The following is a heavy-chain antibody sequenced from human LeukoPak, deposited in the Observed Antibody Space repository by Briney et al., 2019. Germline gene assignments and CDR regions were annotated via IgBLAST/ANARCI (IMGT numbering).Heavy chain of an antibody. D-gene: IGHD3-16*02. J-gene: IGHJ3*02. CDR3: ARIGSITFGGVIVVLRAFDI. CDR1: GGSFSGYY. V-gene: IGHV4-34*01. CDR2: INHSGST. Sequence: SETLSLTCAVYGGSFSGYYWSWIRQPPEKGLEWIGEINHSGSTNCNPSLKSRVTISVDTSKNQSSLKLSSVTAADTAVYYCARIGSITFGGVIVVLRAFDIWGQGTMVTVSS.